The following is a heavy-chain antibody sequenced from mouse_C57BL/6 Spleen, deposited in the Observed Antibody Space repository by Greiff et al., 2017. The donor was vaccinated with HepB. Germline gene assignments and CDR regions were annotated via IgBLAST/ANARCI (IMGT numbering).Heavy chain of an antibody. CDR3: ARGYSNYPYAMDY. Sequence: VKLVESGAELVKPGASVKLSCKASGYTFTSYWMHWVKQRPGQGLEWIGMIHPNSGSTNYNEKFKSKATLTVDKSSSTAYMQLSSLTSEDSAVYYCARGYSNYPYAMDYWGQGTSVTVSS. CDR1: GYTFTSYW. V-gene: IGHV1-64*01. J-gene: IGHJ4*01. CDR2: IHPNSGST. D-gene: IGHD2-5*01.